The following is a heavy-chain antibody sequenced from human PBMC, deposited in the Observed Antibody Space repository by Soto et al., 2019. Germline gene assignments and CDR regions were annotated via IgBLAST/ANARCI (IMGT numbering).Heavy chain of an antibody. J-gene: IGHJ2*01. CDR3: ARVWRRGWHFDL. D-gene: IGHD1-1*01. V-gene: IGHV4-59*01. CDR1: GGSISSYY. CDR2: ISYSGSA. Sequence: QVQLQESGPGLVKPSETLSLTCTVSGGSISSYYWSWIRQPPGKGLEWIGYISYSGSATYSPSLKSRLTISVDASKNQVSLNLSSVTAADTAMYYCARVWRRGWHFDLWGRGTLATVSS.